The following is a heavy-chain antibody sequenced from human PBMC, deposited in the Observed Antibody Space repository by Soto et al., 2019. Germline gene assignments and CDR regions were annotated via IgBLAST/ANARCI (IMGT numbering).Heavy chain of an antibody. CDR2: ISYDGSNK. J-gene: IGHJ6*02. Sequence: QVQLVESGGGVVQPGRSLRLSCAASGFTFSSYAMHWVRQAPGKGLEWVAVISYDGSNKYYADSVKGRFTISRDNSKNTLYLQMNSLRAEDTAVYYCASLGGSNYPDGIDVWGQGTTVTVSS. D-gene: IGHD4-4*01. CDR1: GFTFSSYA. V-gene: IGHV3-30-3*01. CDR3: ASLGGSNYPDGIDV.